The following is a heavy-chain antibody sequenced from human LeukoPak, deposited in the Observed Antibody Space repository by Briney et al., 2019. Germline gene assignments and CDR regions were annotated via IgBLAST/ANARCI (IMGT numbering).Heavy chain of an antibody. CDR1: GITFNTYT. J-gene: IGHJ4*02. D-gene: IGHD1-1*01. Sequence: GGSLRLSCAASGITFNTYTMNWVRQAPGKGLEWVSSISSSSSYIYYTASVKGRFTISRDNAKNSLYLQMNRLRAEDTAVYYCARERQLERLTFGKEGSAFDYWAREPWSPSPQ. CDR2: ISSSSSYI. CDR3: ARERQLERLTFGKEGSAFDY. V-gene: IGHV3-21*01.